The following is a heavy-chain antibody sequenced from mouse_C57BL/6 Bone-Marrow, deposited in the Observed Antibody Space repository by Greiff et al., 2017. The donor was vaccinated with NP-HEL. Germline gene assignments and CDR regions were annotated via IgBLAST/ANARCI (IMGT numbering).Heavy chain of an antibody. Sequence: QVQLQQSGAELVRPGASVTLSCKASGYTFTDYEMHWVKQTPVHGLEWIGAIDPETGGTAYNQKFKGKAILTADKSSSTAYMELRSLTSEDSAVYYCTRPYDYGSSLYWYFDVWGTGTTVTVSS. D-gene: IGHD1-1*01. V-gene: IGHV1-15*01. J-gene: IGHJ1*03. CDR3: TRPYDYGSSLYWYFDV. CDR1: GYTFTDYE. CDR2: IDPETGGT.